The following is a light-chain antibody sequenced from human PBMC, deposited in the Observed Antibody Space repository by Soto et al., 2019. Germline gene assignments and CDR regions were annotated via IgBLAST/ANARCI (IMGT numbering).Light chain of an antibody. CDR2: EVS. CDR1: SGDVDAFDY. V-gene: IGLV2-14*01. CDR3: TSFTSSSTQV. J-gene: IGLJ1*01. Sequence: QSALTQPASVSGSPGQSITISCTATSGDVDAFDYVSWYQQHPGKAPKLMIFEVSDRPSGVSDRFSGSKSGSTASLTISGLQAEDDADYFCTSFTSSSTQVFGTGTKLTVL.